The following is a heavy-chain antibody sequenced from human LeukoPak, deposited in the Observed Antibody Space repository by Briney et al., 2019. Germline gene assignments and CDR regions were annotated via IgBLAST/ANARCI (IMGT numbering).Heavy chain of an antibody. CDR3: ITMVRGVTYTFDY. CDR2: IYYSGSA. J-gene: IGHJ4*02. V-gene: IGHV4-39*01. Sequence: SETLSLTCTVSGGSISSSSYYWGWIRQPPGKGLEWIGSIYYSGSAYYNPSLKSRVTISVDTSKNQFSLKLSSVTAADTAVYYCITMVRGVTYTFDYWGQGTLVTVSS. D-gene: IGHD3-10*01. CDR1: GGSISSSSYY.